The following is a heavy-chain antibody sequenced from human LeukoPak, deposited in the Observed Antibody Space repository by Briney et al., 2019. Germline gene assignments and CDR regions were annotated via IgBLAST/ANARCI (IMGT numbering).Heavy chain of an antibody. CDR3: AKDGGLLSGYDLI. V-gene: IGHV3-23*01. D-gene: IGHD5-12*01. CDR1: GFTFSSYA. J-gene: IGHJ4*02. Sequence: PGGSLRLSCAASGFTFSSYAMSWVRQATGNGLEWVSAISGSGGSTYYADSVKGRFTISRDNSKNTLYLQKNSLRAEDTAVYYCAKDGGLLSGYDLIWGQGTLVTVSS. CDR2: ISGSGGST.